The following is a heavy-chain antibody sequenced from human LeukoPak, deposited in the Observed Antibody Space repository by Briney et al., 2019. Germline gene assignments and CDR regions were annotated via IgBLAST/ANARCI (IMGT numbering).Heavy chain of an antibody. CDR1: GFTVTNNY. CDR3: AVSPNPYYFDY. Sequence: GGSLRLSCAASGFTVTNNYMNWVRQAPGKGLEWVSVIYSGGSTYYADSVKGGFTVSRDKSKNTVYLQMNSLRAEDTAVYFCAVSPNPYYFDYWGQGTLVTVSS. V-gene: IGHV3-53*01. CDR2: IYSGGST. J-gene: IGHJ4*02.